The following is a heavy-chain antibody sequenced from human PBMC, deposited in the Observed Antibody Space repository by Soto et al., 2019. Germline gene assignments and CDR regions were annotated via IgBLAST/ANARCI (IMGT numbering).Heavy chain of an antibody. CDR3: TRDLGLYSYGYSYFDY. V-gene: IGHV3-49*04. J-gene: IGHJ4*02. CDR2: IRSKAYGGTT. D-gene: IGHD5-18*01. CDR1: RFTFGDYA. Sequence: GGSLRLSCTASRFTFGDYAMSWVRQAPGKGLEWVGFIRSKAYGGTTEYAASVKGRFTISRDDSKSIAYLQMNSLKTEDTAVYYCTRDLGLYSYGYSYFDYWGQGTLVTVSS.